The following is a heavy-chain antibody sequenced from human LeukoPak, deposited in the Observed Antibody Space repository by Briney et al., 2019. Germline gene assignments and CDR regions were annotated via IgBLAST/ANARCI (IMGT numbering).Heavy chain of an antibody. D-gene: IGHD3-9*01. CDR3: ARDGHYDILTGYSPKDFQH. Sequence: GGSLRLSCAASGFTFSSYSMNWVRQAPGKGLEWVSSISSSSSYIYYADSVKGRFTISRDNAKNSLYLQMNSLRAEDTAVYYYARDGHYDILTGYSPKDFQHWGQGTLVTVSS. V-gene: IGHV3-21*01. CDR1: GFTFSSYS. J-gene: IGHJ1*01. CDR2: ISSSSSYI.